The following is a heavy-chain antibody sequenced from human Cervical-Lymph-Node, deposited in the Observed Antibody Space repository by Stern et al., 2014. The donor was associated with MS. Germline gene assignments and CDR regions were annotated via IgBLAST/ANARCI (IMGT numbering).Heavy chain of an antibody. CDR1: GYSFTSYW. D-gene: IGHD4-17*01. CDR2: IYPGDLDT. Sequence: EVQLVESGAEVKKPGESLKISCKGSGYSFTSYWIGWVRQIPGKCLEGMGIIYPGDLDTRYSPSFQGQVTISADKSRSTAYLQWSSLKASDTAMYYCATSDYGDYADYWGQGTLVTVSS. V-gene: IGHV5-51*01. J-gene: IGHJ4*02. CDR3: ATSDYGDYADY.